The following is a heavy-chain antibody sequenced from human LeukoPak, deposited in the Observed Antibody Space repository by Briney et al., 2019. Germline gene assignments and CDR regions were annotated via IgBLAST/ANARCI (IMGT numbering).Heavy chain of an antibody. Sequence: SETLSLTCTVSGGSISSYYWSWIRQPPGKGLEWIGYIYYSGSTNYNPSLESRVSISVDTSKNQFSLRLNSVTAADTAVYYCARHFWQNYDAFDIWGQGKMVNVSP. CDR3: ARHFWQNYDAFDI. V-gene: IGHV4-59*08. CDR1: GGSISSYY. J-gene: IGHJ3*02. CDR2: IYYSGST. D-gene: IGHD3-3*01.